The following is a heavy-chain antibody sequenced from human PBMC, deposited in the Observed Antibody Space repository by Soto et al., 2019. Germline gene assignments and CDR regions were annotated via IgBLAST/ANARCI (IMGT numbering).Heavy chain of an antibody. D-gene: IGHD1-26*01. J-gene: IGHJ4*02. CDR1: DYSISSGYY. CDR3: TRRGSSGTPVDY. CDR2: IYHSGST. Sequence: GPGPGPSSETLSLTCGVSDYSISSGYYWGWIRQPPGKGLEWIGNIYHSGSTHYNPALKSRVTISVDTSKNQFSLKLKSVTAADTAVYYCTRRGSSGTPVDYWGQGTLVTVS. V-gene: IGHV4-38-2*01.